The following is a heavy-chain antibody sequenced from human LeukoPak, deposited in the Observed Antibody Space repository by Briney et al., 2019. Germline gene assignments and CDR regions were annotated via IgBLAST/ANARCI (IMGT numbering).Heavy chain of an antibody. V-gene: IGHV1-18*01. J-gene: IGHJ4*02. Sequence: ASVKVSCKASGYTFTSFGISWVRQAPGQGREWIGWISGYNFDTKYAQKFQGRVILTTDTSTSTAYMELKSLRSDDTAVYYCARDSTVTMADYWGQGTLVTVSS. D-gene: IGHD4-17*01. CDR1: GYTFTSFG. CDR3: ARDSTVTMADY. CDR2: ISGYNFDT.